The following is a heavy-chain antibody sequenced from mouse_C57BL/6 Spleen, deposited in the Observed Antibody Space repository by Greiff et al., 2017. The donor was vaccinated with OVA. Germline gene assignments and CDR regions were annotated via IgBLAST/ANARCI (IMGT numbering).Heavy chain of an antibody. D-gene: IGHD4-1*01. J-gene: IGHJ1*03. V-gene: IGHV1-55*01. Sequence: QVHVKQPGAELVKPGASVKMSCKASGYTFTSYWITWVKQRPGQGLEWIGDIYPGSGSTNYNEKFKSKATLTVDTSSSTAYMQLSSLTSEDSAVYYCARRGWDGGDWYFDVWGTGTTVTVSS. CDR2: IYPGSGST. CDR3: ARRGWDGGDWYFDV. CDR1: GYTFTSYW.